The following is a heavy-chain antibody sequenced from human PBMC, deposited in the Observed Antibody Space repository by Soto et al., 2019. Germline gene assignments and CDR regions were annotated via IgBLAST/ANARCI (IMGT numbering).Heavy chain of an antibody. V-gene: IGHV3-74*01. J-gene: IGHJ6*02. CDR1: GFTFSSYW. CDR2: ISSDGSST. CDR3: ARGPFQWLGV. Sequence: EVQLVESGGGLVQPGGSLRLSCAASGFTFSSYWMHWVRQVLGKGLVWVSRISSDGSSTSYADSVKGRFTISRDNAKNTLYLQMNSLRAEDTAVYYCARGPFQWLGVWGQGTTVTVSS. D-gene: IGHD6-19*01.